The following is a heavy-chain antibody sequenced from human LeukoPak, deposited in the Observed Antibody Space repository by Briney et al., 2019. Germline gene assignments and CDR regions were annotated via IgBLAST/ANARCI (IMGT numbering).Heavy chain of an antibody. Sequence: GGSLRLSCAASGFTFNNYNMNWVRQAPGKGLEWASSISSSSSYIYYADSVKGRFTISRDNAKNSLYLQMNSLRAEDTAVYYCSRSDYGSGPRTLWGQGTLVTVSS. J-gene: IGHJ4*02. V-gene: IGHV3-21*01. CDR1: GFTFNNYN. CDR3: SRSDYGSGPRTL. D-gene: IGHD3-10*01. CDR2: ISSSSSYI.